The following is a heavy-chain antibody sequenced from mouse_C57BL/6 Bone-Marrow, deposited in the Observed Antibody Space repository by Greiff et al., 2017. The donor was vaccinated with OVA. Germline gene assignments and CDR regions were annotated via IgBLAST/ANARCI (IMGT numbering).Heavy chain of an antibody. V-gene: IGHV7-3*01. CDR2: IRNKANGYTT. CDR3: ARYALYSCLVPYYFDY. CDR1: GFTFTDYY. J-gene: IGHJ2*01. D-gene: IGHD2-12*01. Sequence: DVKLVESGGGLVQPGGSLSLSCAASGFTFTDYYMSWVRQPPGKALEWLGFIRNKANGYTTEYGASVKGRFTISRDNSQSILYLQKNALRAEDSATYYCARYALYSCLVPYYFDYWGQGTTLTVSS.